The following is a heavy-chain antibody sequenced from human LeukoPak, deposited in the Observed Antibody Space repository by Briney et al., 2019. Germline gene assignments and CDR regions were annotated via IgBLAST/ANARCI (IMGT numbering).Heavy chain of an antibody. CDR3: ATSIAARPGAFDI. J-gene: IGHJ3*02. D-gene: IGHD6-6*01. CDR1: GYTFTSYD. V-gene: IGHV1-8*03. CDR2: MNPNSGNT. Sequence: ASVKVSCKASGYTFTSYDINWVRQATGQGLEWMGWMNPNSGNTGYAQKFQGRVTITRNTSISTAYMELSSLRSEDTAVYYCATSIAARPGAFDIRGQGTMVTVSS.